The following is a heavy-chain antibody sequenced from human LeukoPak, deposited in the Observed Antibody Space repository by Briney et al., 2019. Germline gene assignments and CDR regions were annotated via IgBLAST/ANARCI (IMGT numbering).Heavy chain of an antibody. Sequence: PGGSLRLSCAASGFTFSSYSMNWVRQAPGKGLEWVSSISSSSSYIYYADSVKGRFTISRDNAKNSLYLQMNSLRAEDTAVYYFAREGQTKRYCSSTSCRGNAFDIWGQGAMVTVSS. J-gene: IGHJ3*02. CDR1: GFTFSSYS. CDR3: AREGQTKRYCSSTSCRGNAFDI. CDR2: ISSSSSYI. D-gene: IGHD2-2*01. V-gene: IGHV3-21*01.